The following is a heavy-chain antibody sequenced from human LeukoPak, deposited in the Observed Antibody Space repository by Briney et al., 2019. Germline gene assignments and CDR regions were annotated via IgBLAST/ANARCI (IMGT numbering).Heavy chain of an antibody. D-gene: IGHD1-26*01. Sequence: ETLSLTCTVSGGSINYGGWIRQPPGKGLEWISGISGSGASTYYADSVKGRFTISRDDSRNTLYLQMNSLRGDDTAVYYCAKDVGKWESLHFFDYWGQGTLVTVSS. CDR2: ISGSGAST. CDR1: GGSINYG. CDR3: AKDVGKWESLHFFDY. V-gene: IGHV3-23*01. J-gene: IGHJ4*02.